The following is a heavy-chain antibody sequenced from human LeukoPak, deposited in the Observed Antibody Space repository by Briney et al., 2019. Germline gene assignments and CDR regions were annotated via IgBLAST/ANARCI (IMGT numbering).Heavy chain of an antibody. CDR2: IRYDGNAK. CDR1: GFTFSGYG. V-gene: IGHV3-30*02. D-gene: IGHD6-13*01. Sequence: GGSLRLSCAASGFTFSGYGMHWVRQAPGKGLEWVAFIRYDGNAKYYADSVKGRFTISRDNAKNSLYLQMNSLRAEDTAVYYCARVGSRGSSGVHAFDIWGQGTMVTVSS. J-gene: IGHJ3*02. CDR3: ARVGSRGSSGVHAFDI.